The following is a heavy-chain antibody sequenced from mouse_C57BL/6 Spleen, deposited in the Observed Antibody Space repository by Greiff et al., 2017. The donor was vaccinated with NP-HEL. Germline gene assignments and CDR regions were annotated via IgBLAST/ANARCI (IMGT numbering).Heavy chain of an antibody. Sequence: EVQLQESGGGLVKPGGSLKLSCAASGFTFSDYGMHWVRQAPEKGLEWVAYISSGSSTIYYADTVKGRFTISRDNAKNTLFLQMTSLRSEDTAMYYCARADGSSRLLGYFDVWGTGTTVTVSS. V-gene: IGHV5-17*01. CDR1: GFTFSDYG. CDR2: ISSGSSTI. CDR3: ARADGSSRLLGYFDV. J-gene: IGHJ1*03. D-gene: IGHD1-1*01.